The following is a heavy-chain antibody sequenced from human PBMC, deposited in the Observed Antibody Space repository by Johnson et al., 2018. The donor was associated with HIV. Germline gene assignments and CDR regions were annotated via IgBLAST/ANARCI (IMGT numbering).Heavy chain of an antibody. CDR2: ISYDGSNK. CDR1: GFGFSRYA. J-gene: IGHJ3*02. Sequence: QVQLVESGGGVVQPGRSLRASCAASGFGFSRYAMHWVRQAPGQGLEWVAVISYDGSNKYYADSVKGRFTISRDNSKNTLYLQMNSLRAEDTAVYYCARASYYYGSADIWGQGTVVTVSS. D-gene: IGHD3-10*01. V-gene: IGHV3-30*14. CDR3: ARASYYYGSADI.